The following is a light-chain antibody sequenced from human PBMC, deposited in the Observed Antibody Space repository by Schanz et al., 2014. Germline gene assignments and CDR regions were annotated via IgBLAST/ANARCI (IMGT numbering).Light chain of an antibody. Sequence: ELVLTQSPATLSLSPGERATLSCRASQSVSSYLAWYQQKPGQAPRLLIYGASSRATGIPDRFSGSGSGTDFTLTISRLEPEDFAVYYCQQYGNSPRTFGQGTKVEIK. CDR1: QSVSSY. V-gene: IGKV3-20*01. CDR2: GAS. CDR3: QQYGNSPRT. J-gene: IGKJ1*01.